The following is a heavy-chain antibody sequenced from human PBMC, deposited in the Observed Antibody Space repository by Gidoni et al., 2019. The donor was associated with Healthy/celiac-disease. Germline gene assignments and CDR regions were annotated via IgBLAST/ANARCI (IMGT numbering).Heavy chain of an antibody. D-gene: IGHD6-13*01. Sequence: EVQLVESGGGLIHPGGSLRLSCAASGFTVSSNYMSWVRQAPGKGLEWVSVIYSGGSTYYADSVKGRFTISRDNSKNTLYLQMNSLRAEDTAVYYCATDTNSSSGAFDIWGQGTMVTVSS. J-gene: IGHJ3*02. CDR3: ATDTNSSSGAFDI. CDR1: GFTVSSNY. V-gene: IGHV3-53*01. CDR2: IYSGGST.